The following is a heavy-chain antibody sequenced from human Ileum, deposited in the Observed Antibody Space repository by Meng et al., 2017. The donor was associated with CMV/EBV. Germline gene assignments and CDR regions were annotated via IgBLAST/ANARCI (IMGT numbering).Heavy chain of an antibody. CDR2: LPYDENNK. V-gene: IGHV3-30*02. J-gene: IGHJ6*02. CDR1: GFTFSNYG. Sequence: GESLKISCAASGFTFSNYGMHWVRQAPGKGLEWVAFLPYDENNKYYADSVKDRLTISRDISKSKLYLQMKSMRPEDTAVYYCAKDRLGGGYYYGMNVWGRGTTVTVSS. CDR3: AKDRLGGGYYYGMNV. D-gene: IGHD3-16*01.